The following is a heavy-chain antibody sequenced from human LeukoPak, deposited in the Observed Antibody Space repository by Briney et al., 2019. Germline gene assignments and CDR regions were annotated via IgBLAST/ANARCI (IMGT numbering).Heavy chain of an antibody. CDR3: ARLAARRGYYYCGMDV. Sequence: PSETLSLTCTVSGGSISGDYWSWIRQPPGKGLEYIGYIYYSGTGSTNYNPSLKSRVTISVDTSKNQFSLKLSSVTPADTAVYYCARLAARRGYYYCGMDVWGQGTTVTVSS. J-gene: IGHJ6*02. D-gene: IGHD3-10*01. CDR1: GGSISGDY. CDR2: IYYSGTGST. V-gene: IGHV4-59*01.